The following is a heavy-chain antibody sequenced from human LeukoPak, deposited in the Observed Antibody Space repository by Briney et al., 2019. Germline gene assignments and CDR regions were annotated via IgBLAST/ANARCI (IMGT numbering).Heavy chain of an antibody. V-gene: IGHV1-2*06. CDR1: GDSFSDYS. CDR2: ITSNSGGT. CDR3: ARGGSGSGYLYYFDY. Sequence: ASVKVSCKASGDSFSDYSMHWLRQAPGQGLEWMGRITSNSGGTSYAQKFQGRVTMTRDKSINTAYMELSGLTSDDTAVYYCARGGSGSGYLYYFDYWGQGTLVSVSS. D-gene: IGHD3-10*01. J-gene: IGHJ4*02.